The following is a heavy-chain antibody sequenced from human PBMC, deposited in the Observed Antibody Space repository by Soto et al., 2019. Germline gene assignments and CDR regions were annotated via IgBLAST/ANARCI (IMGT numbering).Heavy chain of an antibody. CDR3: ARVKRTHYGDYESYYYYGMDV. CDR2: ISSSSSYI. J-gene: IGHJ6*02. D-gene: IGHD4-17*01. V-gene: IGHV3-21*01. Sequence: EVQLVESGGGLVKPGGSLRLSCAASGFTFSSYSMNWVRQAPGKGLEWVSSISSSSSYIYYADSVKGRFTISRDNAKNSLYLQMNSLRAEDTAVYYCARVKRTHYGDYESYYYYGMDVWGQGTTVTVSS. CDR1: GFTFSSYS.